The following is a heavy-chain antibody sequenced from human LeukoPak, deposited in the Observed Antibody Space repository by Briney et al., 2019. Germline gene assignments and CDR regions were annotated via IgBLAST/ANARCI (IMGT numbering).Heavy chain of an antibody. CDR1: GGSMNSYY. CDR3: ARNYYDFWSGYPEAFDI. CDR2: ISYSGST. J-gene: IGHJ3*02. Sequence: SETLSLTCTVSGGSMNSYYWSWIRQPPGKGLEWIGHISYSGSTNYNPSLRSRVTMSVDTSKNQFSLKLSSVTAADTAVYYCARNYYDFWSGYPEAFDIWGQGTMVTVSS. D-gene: IGHD3-3*01. V-gene: IGHV4-59*08.